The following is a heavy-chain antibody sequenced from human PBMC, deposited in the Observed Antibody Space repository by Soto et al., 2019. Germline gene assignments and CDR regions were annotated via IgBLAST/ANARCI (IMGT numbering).Heavy chain of an antibody. CDR3: ARGITIFGVVIRERYYYYYMDV. J-gene: IGHJ6*03. CDR2: MNPNSGNT. D-gene: IGHD3-3*01. CDR1: GYTFTSYD. V-gene: IGHV1-8*01. Sequence: ASVKVSCKASGYTFTSYDINWVRRATGQGLEWMGWMNPNSGNTGYAQKFQGRVTMTRNTSISTAYMELSSLRSEDTAVYYCARGITIFGVVIRERYYYYYMDVWGKGTTVTVSS.